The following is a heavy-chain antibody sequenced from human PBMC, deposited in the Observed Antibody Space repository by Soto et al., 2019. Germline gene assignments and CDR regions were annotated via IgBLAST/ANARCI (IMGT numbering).Heavy chain of an antibody. CDR1: GYTFTSYD. Sequence: QVQLVQSGAEVRKPGASVKVSCEASGYTFTSYDIYWVRQATVQGLEWMGWMNPNTGNSGYAQKFQGRVTMTSDTSISTAHMELSRMRSEDTAVYYCARRAETNGWNGFGADKYYFDFWGQGTLVTVSS. V-gene: IGHV1-8*01. J-gene: IGHJ4*02. CDR3: ARRAETNGWNGFGADKYYFDF. CDR2: MNPNTGNS. D-gene: IGHD1-1*01.